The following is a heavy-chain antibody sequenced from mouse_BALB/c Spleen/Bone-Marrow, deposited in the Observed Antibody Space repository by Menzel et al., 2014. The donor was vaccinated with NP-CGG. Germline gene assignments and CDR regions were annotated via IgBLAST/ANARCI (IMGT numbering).Heavy chain of an antibody. J-gene: IGHJ4*01. D-gene: IGHD1-2*01. CDR2: IWSGGSA. Sequence: VQLQESGPGLVQPSQSLSITCTVSGFSLTSYGVHWVRQSPGKGLEWLGVIWSGGSADYNAAFISRLSISKDNSKSQVFFKMNSLQANDTAIYYCARNSHYYGYYYAMDYWGQGTSVTVSS. CDR3: ARNSHYYGYYYAMDY. V-gene: IGHV2-2*02. CDR1: GFSLTSYG.